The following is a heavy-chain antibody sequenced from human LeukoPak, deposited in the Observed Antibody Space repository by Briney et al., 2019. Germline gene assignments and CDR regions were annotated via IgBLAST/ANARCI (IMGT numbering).Heavy chain of an antibody. CDR3: ARHDRIRYFDTDY. D-gene: IGHD3-9*01. Sequence: SETLSLTCTVSGGSISGYYWSWIRQPPGKGLEWIGYIYYSGSTNYNPSLKSRVTISVDTSKKQFSLKLSSVTAADTAVYYCARHDRIRYFDTDYWGQGTLVTVSS. CDR2: IYYSGST. V-gene: IGHV4-59*08. CDR1: GGSISGYY. J-gene: IGHJ4*02.